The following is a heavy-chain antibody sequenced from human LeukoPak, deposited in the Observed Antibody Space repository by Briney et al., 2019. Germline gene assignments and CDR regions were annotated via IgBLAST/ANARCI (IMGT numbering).Heavy chain of an antibody. CDR2: IFRDGST. V-gene: IGHV3-53*01. Sequence: GGSLRLSCAVSGFNVRTNYMSWVRQAPGKGLEWVSVIFRDGSTYYGDSVRGRFSISRGNSKNMVYLQMNNLRAEDTAVYFCARDFFDFWGGSWVWGQGTLVTVSS. CDR1: GFNVRTNY. CDR3: ARDFFDFWGGSWV. J-gene: IGHJ4*02. D-gene: IGHD3-3*01.